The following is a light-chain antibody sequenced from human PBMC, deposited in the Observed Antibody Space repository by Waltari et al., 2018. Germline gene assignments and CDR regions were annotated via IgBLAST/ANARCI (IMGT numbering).Light chain of an antibody. Sequence: SYVLTQPTSVSVAPGKTARITCGGNNIGSKSVHWYQQKPGQAPVLVIYYDSDWPSGIPERFSGSNSGNTATLTISRVEAGDEADYYCQVWDSSSDRFGGGTKLTVL. CDR2: YDS. V-gene: IGLV3-21*04. J-gene: IGLJ2*01. CDR3: QVWDSSSDR. CDR1: NIGSKS.